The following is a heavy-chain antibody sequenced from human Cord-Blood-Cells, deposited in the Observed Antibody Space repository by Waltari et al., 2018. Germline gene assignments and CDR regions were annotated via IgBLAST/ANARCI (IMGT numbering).Heavy chain of an antibody. D-gene: IGHD4-4*01. V-gene: IGHV1-8*03. CDR2: MNPNSGNT. J-gene: IGHJ6*03. Sequence: QVQLVQSGAEVKKPGASVKVSCKASGYTFTSYDINWVRQATGQGLGWMGWMNPNSGNTGYAQKFQGRVTITRNTSISTAYMVLSSLRSEDTAVYYCARGPSYSNYYYYYMDVWGKGTTVTVSS. CDR1: GYTFTSYD. CDR3: ARGPSYSNYYYYYMDV.